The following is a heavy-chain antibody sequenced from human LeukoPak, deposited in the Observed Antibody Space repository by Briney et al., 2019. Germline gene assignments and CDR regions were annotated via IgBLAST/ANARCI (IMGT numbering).Heavy chain of an antibody. V-gene: IGHV1-69*13. D-gene: IGHD2-15*01. CDR3: ARGVGYCSGSSCSPYYYYMDV. CDR1: GGTFSSYA. Sequence: SVKVSCKASGGTFSSYAISWVRQAPGQGLEWMGGIIPIFGTANYAQRFQGRVTITADESTSTAYMELSSLRSEDTAVYYCARGVGYCSGSSCSPYYYYMDVWGKGTTVTISS. J-gene: IGHJ6*03. CDR2: IIPIFGTA.